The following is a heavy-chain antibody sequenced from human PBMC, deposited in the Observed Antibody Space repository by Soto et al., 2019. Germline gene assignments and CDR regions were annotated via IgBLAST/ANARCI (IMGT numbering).Heavy chain of an antibody. CDR3: ARLSTSAGRRDLAC. J-gene: IGHJ4*02. CDR2: MNQDGSES. CDR1: GFSLSSYW. Sequence: EVQLVESGGGLVQPGGSLRLSCAASGFSLSSYWMSWVRQAPGKGLEWVANMNQDGSESDYVGSVKGRFTFTRDNAKNSLYLQMNSLRAEDTAVYYCARLSTSAGRRDLACWGQGILVTVSS. V-gene: IGHV3-7*01.